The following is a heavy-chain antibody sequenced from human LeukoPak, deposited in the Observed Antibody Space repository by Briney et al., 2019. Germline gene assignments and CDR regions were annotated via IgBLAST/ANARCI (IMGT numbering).Heavy chain of an antibody. V-gene: IGHV1-2*02. Sequence: GASVKVSCKASGYTFTGYYMHWVRQAPGQGLEWMGWINPNSGGTNYAQKFQGRVTMTRDTSISTAYMELSRLRSDDTAVYYCARGSKRITVTGGDFDYWGQGTLVTVSS. CDR3: ARGSKRITVTGGDFDY. J-gene: IGHJ4*02. CDR1: GYTFTGYY. CDR2: INPNSGGT. D-gene: IGHD3-3*01.